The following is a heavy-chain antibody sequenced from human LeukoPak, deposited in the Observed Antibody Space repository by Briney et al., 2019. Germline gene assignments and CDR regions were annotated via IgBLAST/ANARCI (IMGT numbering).Heavy chain of an antibody. CDR3: ARDGCSSTTKCDENNWFDP. CDR2: INPSGGST. D-gene: IGHD2/OR15-2a*01. Sequence: GASVTLSFKASGYTFTDYYMHWGRHAPGQGLEWMGVINPSGGSTRYAQTFQGRVTMNRDMPTSTVDMELSSLRSEDTAVYYCARDGCSSTTKCDENNWFDPWGQGTLVIVSS. V-gene: IGHV1-46*01. CDR1: GYTFTDYY. J-gene: IGHJ5*02.